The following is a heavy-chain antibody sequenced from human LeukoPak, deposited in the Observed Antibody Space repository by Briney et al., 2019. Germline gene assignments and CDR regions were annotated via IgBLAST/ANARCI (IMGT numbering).Heavy chain of an antibody. V-gene: IGHV1-18*01. D-gene: IGHD3-22*01. CDR2: VSAYNGNT. CDR3: ARGVDYYDSSGYPDY. J-gene: IGHJ4*02. Sequence: GASVKVSCKASGGTFSSYPISWVRQAPGLGLEWMGWVSAYNGNTNYAQKLQGRVTMTTDTSTSTAYMELRSLRSDDTAVYYCARGVDYYDSSGYPDYWGQGTLVTVSS. CDR1: GGTFSSYP.